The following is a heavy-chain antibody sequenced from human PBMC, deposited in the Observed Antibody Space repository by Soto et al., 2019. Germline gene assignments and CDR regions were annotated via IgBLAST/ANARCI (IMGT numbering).Heavy chain of an antibody. J-gene: IGHJ4*02. V-gene: IGHV1-69*01. Sequence: QVQLVQSGAEVKKPGSSVKCSCKASGGPFSSYPINWVRQAPGQGLEWMGAIIPIFGTANYAQKFQGRVTITADESTSTAYMELSSLRSEDTAVYYCARDGGRHSGGIDYWGQGTLVTVSS. D-gene: IGHD1-26*01. CDR2: IIPIFGTA. CDR3: ARDGGRHSGGIDY. CDR1: GGPFSSYP.